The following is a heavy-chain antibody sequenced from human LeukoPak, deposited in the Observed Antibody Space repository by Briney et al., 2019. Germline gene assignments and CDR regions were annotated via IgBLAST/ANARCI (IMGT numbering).Heavy chain of an antibody. CDR3: ARDSTSWFDP. V-gene: IGHV1-69*13. Sequence: GASVKVSCKASGGTFSSYAISWLRQAPGQGLEWMGGIIPIFGTANYAQKFQGRVTITADESTSTAYMELSSLRSEDTAVYFCARDSTSWFDPWGQGTLVTVSS. CDR1: GGTFSSYA. D-gene: IGHD2-2*01. J-gene: IGHJ5*02. CDR2: IIPIFGTA.